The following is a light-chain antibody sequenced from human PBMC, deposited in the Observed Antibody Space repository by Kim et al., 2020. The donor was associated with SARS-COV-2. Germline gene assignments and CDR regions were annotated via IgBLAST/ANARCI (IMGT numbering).Light chain of an antibody. J-gene: IGLJ2*01. CDR2: QDK. V-gene: IGLV3-1*01. CDR1: NLGNKY. Sequence: VSPGQTASISCSGNNLGNKYVSWYQQKAGQAPLLVIYQDKNRPSGIPERFSGSNSGNTATLTISGTQTMDESDYYCQTWDSNIVLFGGGTQLTVL. CDR3: QTWDSNIVL.